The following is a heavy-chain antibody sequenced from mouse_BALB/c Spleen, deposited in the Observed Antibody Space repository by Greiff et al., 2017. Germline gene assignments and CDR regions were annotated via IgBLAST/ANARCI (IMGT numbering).Heavy chain of an antibody. J-gene: IGHJ3*01. D-gene: IGHD1-1*01. CDR3: TPYYYGRWFAY. CDR1: GFTFSNYW. Sequence: EVKLVESGGGLVQPGGSMKLSCVASGFTFSNYWMNWVRQSPEKGLEWVAEIRLKSNNYATHYAESVKGRFTISRDDSKSSVYLQMNNLRAEDTGIYYCTPYYYGRWFAYWGQGTLVTVSA. V-gene: IGHV6-6*02. CDR2: IRLKSNNYAT.